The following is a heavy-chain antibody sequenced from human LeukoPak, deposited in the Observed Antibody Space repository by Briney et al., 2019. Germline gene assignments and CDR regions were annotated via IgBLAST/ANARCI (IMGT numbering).Heavy chain of an antibody. D-gene: IGHD6-13*01. J-gene: IGHJ6*03. CDR3: ARAPRSDSNWSHYYYYMDV. CDR1: GGSFSDNS. CDR2: INHRGST. V-gene: IGHV4-34*01. Sequence: SETLSLTCAVYGGSFSDNSWSWIRQPPGKGLEWIGNINHRGSTNYNPSLKSRVTISVDTSKNQFYLRLNSLTAADTAVYYCARAPRSDSNWSHYYYYMDVWDKGTTVTVSS.